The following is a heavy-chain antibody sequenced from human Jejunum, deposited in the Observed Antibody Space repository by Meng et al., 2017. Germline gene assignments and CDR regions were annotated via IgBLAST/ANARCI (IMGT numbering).Heavy chain of an antibody. V-gene: IGHV4-4*02. Sequence: DLAEPGPGLVRPSGSLAIPCGVSGGSGSTTGWWSWVRQPQGKGLEWIGEISRSGRANYNPSLKGRVTISLDRSMNLFSLKLDSVTAADAAVYYCARDPRTNWASRFFDNWGQGTLVTVSS. CDR3: ARDPRTNWASRFFDN. D-gene: IGHD1/OR15-1a*01. CDR1: GGSGSTTGW. CDR2: ISRSGRA. J-gene: IGHJ4*02.